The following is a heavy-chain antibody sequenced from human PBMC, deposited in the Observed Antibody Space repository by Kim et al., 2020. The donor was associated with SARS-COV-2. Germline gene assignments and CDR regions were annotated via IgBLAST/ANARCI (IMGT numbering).Heavy chain of an antibody. CDR3: ASLYSLGY. D-gene: IGHD5-18*01. CDR2: ISSSSSTI. J-gene: IGHJ4*02. CDR1: GVTFSSYS. Sequence: GGSLRLSCAASGVTFSSYSMNWVRQAPGKGLEWVSYISSSSSTIYYADSVKGRFTISRDNAKNSLYLLMNSLSAEDTAVYYCASLYSLGYWGQGTLCTVS. V-gene: IGHV3-48*01.